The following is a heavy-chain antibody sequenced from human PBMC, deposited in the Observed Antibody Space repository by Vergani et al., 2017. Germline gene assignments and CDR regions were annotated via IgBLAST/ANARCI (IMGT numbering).Heavy chain of an antibody. CDR1: GFTFSSYA. J-gene: IGHJ4*02. CDR3: ARGQWLPTLSFDY. Sequence: EVQLLESGGGLVQPGGSLRLSCAASGFTFSSYAMSWVRQAPGKGLEWVSAISGSGGSTYYADSVKGRFTISRDNSKNTLYLQMNSLRAEDTAVYYCARGQWLPTLSFDYWGQGTLVTVSS. CDR2: ISGSGGST. D-gene: IGHD6-19*01. V-gene: IGHV3-23*01.